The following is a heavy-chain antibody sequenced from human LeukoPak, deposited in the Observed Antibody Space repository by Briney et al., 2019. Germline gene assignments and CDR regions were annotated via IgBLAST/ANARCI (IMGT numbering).Heavy chain of an antibody. Sequence: SGGSLRLSCAASGFTFGSYSMNWVRQAPGKGLEWVSSISSSSSYIYYADSVKGRFTISRDNAKNSLYLQMNSLRAEDTAVYYCANTLNYDSSGRLIDYWGQGALVTVSS. D-gene: IGHD3-22*01. V-gene: IGHV3-21*01. CDR3: ANTLNYDSSGRLIDY. CDR1: GFTFGSYS. J-gene: IGHJ4*02. CDR2: ISSSSSYI.